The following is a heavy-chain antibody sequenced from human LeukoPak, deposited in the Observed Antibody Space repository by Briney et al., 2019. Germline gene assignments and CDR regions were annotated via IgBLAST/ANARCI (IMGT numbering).Heavy chain of an antibody. CDR1: GGSFSGYY. CDR2: IKQDGSEK. J-gene: IGHJ4*02. D-gene: IGHD3-22*01. V-gene: IGHV3-7*01. CDR3: ARDYYDSSGYYYFDY. Sequence: PSETLSLTCAVYGGSFSGYYWSWVRQAPGKGLEWVANIKQDGSEKYYVDSVKGRFTISRDNAKNSLYLQMNSLRAEDTAVYYCARDYYDSSGYYYFDYWGQGTLVTVSS.